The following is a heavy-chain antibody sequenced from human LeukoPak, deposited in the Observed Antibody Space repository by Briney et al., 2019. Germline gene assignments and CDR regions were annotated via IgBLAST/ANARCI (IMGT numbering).Heavy chain of an antibody. J-gene: IGHJ4*02. CDR2: ISSSSSYI. CDR3: ARDWRAVGATDLDY. D-gene: IGHD1-26*01. V-gene: IGHV3-21*01. Sequence: GGSLRLSCAASGFTFSSYSMNWVRQAPGKGLEWVSSISSSSSYIYYADSVKGRFTISRDNAKNSLYLQMNGLRAEDTAVYYCARDWRAVGATDLDYWGQGTLVTVSS. CDR1: GFTFSSYS.